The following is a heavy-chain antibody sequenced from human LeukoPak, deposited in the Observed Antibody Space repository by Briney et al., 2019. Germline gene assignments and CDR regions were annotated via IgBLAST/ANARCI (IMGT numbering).Heavy chain of an antibody. V-gene: IGHV3-74*01. CDR1: GFTFSSYW. CDR2: INSDGSST. CDR3: ARGFSSGYYFLFDY. J-gene: IGHJ4*02. D-gene: IGHD3-22*01. Sequence: GGSLRLSCAASGFTFSSYWMHWVRQAPGKGLVWVSRINSDGSSTSYADSVKGRFTISRDNAKNTLYLQMNSLRAEDTAVYYCARGFSSGYYFLFDYWGQGTLVTVSS.